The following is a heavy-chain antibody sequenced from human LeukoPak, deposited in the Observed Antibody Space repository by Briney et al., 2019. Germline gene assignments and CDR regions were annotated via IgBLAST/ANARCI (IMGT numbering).Heavy chain of an antibody. CDR2: IIPIFGIA. Sequence: ASVKVSCKASGGTFSSYAISWVRQAPGQGLEWMGRIIPIFGIANYAQKFQGRVTITADKSTSTAHMELSGLRSEDTAVYYCARGRGVWGPVYYGMDVWGQGTTVTVSS. D-gene: IGHD2-21*02. V-gene: IGHV1-69*04. CDR1: GGTFSSYA. J-gene: IGHJ6*02. CDR3: ARGRGVWGPVYYGMDV.